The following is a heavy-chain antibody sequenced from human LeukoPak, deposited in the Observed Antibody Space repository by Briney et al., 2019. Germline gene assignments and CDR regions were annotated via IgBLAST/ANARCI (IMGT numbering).Heavy chain of an antibody. Sequence: ASVKVSCKASGYTFTGYYMHWVRQAPGQGLEWMGWINPNSGGTNYAQKLQGRVTMTRDTSISTAYMELSRLRSDDTAVCYCARPGATTGYSSGWYSYWGQGTLVTVSS. D-gene: IGHD6-19*01. J-gene: IGHJ4*02. CDR1: GYTFTGYY. CDR2: INPNSGGT. CDR3: ARPGATTGYSSGWYSY. V-gene: IGHV1-2*02.